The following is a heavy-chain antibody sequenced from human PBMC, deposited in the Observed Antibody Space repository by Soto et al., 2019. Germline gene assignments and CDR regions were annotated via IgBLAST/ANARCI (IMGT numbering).Heavy chain of an antibody. Sequence: ASVKVSCKASGYTFTTYGLSWVRQAPGQGLEWMGWISVYNGNTNYAQKFQGRVTMTTDTSTSTAYMELRSLRSDDSAVYYCARDRGQLVVYNNGIDVWGQGTTVTVSS. V-gene: IGHV1-18*01. J-gene: IGHJ6*02. D-gene: IGHD6-6*01. CDR2: ISVYNGNT. CDR1: GYTFTTYG. CDR3: ARDRGQLVVYNNGIDV.